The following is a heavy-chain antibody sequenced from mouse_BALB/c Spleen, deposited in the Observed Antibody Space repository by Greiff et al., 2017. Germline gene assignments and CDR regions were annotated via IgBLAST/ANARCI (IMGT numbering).Heavy chain of an antibody. D-gene: IGHD1-1*01. V-gene: IGHV2-2*02. CDR1: GFSLTSYG. Sequence: VQLKQSGPGLVQPSQSLSITCTVSGFSLTSYGVHWVRQSPGKGLEWLGVIWSGGSTDYNAAFISRLSISKDNSKSQVFFKMNSLQANDTAIYYCARTSHYYGSSLYYAMDYWGQGTSVTVSS. J-gene: IGHJ4*01. CDR3: ARTSHYYGSSLYYAMDY. CDR2: IWSGGST.